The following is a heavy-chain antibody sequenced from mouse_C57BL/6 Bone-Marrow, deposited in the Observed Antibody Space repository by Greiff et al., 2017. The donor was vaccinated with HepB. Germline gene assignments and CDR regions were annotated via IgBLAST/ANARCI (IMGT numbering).Heavy chain of an antibody. J-gene: IGHJ3*01. V-gene: IGHV1-64*01. CDR2: IHPNNGST. D-gene: IGHD3-2*02. Sequence: QVQLQQPGAELVKPGASVKLSCKASGYTFNSYWMHWVKQRPGQGLEWIGMIHPNNGSTNYNEKFKSKATLTVDKSSSTASMQLSSLTSGDAAVYYCARERLAWFAYWGQGTLVTVSA. CDR1: GYTFNSYW. CDR3: ARERLAWFAY.